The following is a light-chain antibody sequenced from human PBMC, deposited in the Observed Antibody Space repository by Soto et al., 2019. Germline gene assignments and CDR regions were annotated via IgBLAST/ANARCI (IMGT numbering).Light chain of an antibody. CDR1: QGISNY. J-gene: IGKJ4*01. CDR2: TAS. V-gene: IGKV1-27*01. Sequence: DIQMTQSPSSLSASVGDRVTITCRASQGISNYLAWYQQKPGKVPKLLIYTASTLQSGVPSRFSGSGAGTDFTLTISSLQPEDVATYYCQNYTSAPQLTFGGGTKVEIK. CDR3: QNYTSAPQLT.